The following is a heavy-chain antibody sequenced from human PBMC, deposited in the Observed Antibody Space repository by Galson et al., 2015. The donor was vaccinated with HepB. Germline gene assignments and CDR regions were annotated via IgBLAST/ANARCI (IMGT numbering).Heavy chain of an antibody. CDR2: ISPYTGNT. CDR1: GYTFSPYS. D-gene: IGHD5-24*01. V-gene: IGHV1-18*01. CDR3: ARGGMATIGGPTFDS. Sequence: QSGAEVTKPGTSVKVSCKASGYTFSPYSITWVGQAPGQGLEGMGWISPYTGNTNYAQKFQGRVTMTADTSTRTAYMELRSLRSDDRALYYCARGGMATIGGPTFDSWGQGTLVTVSS. J-gene: IGHJ4*02.